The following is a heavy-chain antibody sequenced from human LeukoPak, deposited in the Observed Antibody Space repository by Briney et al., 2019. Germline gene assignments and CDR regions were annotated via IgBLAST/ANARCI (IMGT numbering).Heavy chain of an antibody. CDR2: ISSSSSYI. CDR1: GFTFSSYS. D-gene: IGHD2-15*01. Sequence: GGSLRLSCAASGFTFSSYSMNWVRQAPGKGLEWVSSISSSSSYIYYADSVKGRFTISRDNAKNSLYLQMNSLRAEDTAVYYCARVVGVTLFDYWGQGTLVTVSS. CDR3: ARVVGVTLFDY. V-gene: IGHV3-21*01. J-gene: IGHJ4*02.